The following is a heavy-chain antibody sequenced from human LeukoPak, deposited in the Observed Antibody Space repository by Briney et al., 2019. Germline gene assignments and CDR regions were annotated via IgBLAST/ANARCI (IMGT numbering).Heavy chain of an antibody. Sequence: ASVKVSCKASGYTFTSYYMHWVRQAPGQGLEWMGIINPSGGSTSYAQKSQDRSTMTTDTSTSPVYMELSSLRSEDTAVYYCARARAVDTAMVTPHFDYWGQGTLVSVSS. V-gene: IGHV1-46*01. CDR1: GYTFTSYY. D-gene: IGHD5-18*01. CDR2: INPSGGST. CDR3: ARARAVDTAMVTPHFDY. J-gene: IGHJ4*02.